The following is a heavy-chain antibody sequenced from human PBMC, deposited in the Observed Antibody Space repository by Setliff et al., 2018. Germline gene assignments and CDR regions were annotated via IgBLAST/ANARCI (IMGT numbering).Heavy chain of an antibody. Sequence: EGSLRLSCAASGFTFSSYGMHWVRQAPGKGLEWVAVISYDGSSTSYADSVKGRFTISRDNAKNTLYLQMNSLRAEDTAVYYCARDGGLLQFLEWSRSYMDVWGKGTTVTVSS. CDR2: ISYDGSST. J-gene: IGHJ6*03. CDR3: ARDGGLLQFLEWSRSYMDV. D-gene: IGHD3-3*01. V-gene: IGHV3-30*03. CDR1: GFTFSSYG.